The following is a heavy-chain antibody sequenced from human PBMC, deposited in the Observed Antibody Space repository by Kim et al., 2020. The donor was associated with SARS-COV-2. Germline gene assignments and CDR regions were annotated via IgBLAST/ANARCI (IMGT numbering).Heavy chain of an antibody. D-gene: IGHD2-2*01. CDR3: ATAGCSSTSCYFVH. V-gene: IGHV1-24*01. CDR2: FDPENGET. J-gene: IGHJ4*02. Sequence: ASVKVSCKVSGYTLTELSIHWVRQAPGKGPEWMGGFDPENGETIYTQKFQARVTMTEDTSTDTAYMELTSLRSDDTAVYYCATAGCSSTSCYFVHWGQGTLVTVSS. CDR1: GYTLTELS.